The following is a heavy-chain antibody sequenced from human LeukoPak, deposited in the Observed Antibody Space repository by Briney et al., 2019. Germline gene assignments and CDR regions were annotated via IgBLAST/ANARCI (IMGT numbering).Heavy chain of an antibody. V-gene: IGHV3-23*01. CDR2: ISGSGGST. Sequence: PGGSLRLSCAASGFTFSSYAMSWVRQAPGKGLEWVSAISGSGGSTYYADSVKGRFTISRDNSKNTLYLQMNSLRAEDTAVYYCAKGSITMVRGAMPSGDLYGMDVWGQGTTVTVSS. D-gene: IGHD3-10*01. CDR1: GFTFSSYA. CDR3: AKGSITMVRGAMPSGDLYGMDV. J-gene: IGHJ6*02.